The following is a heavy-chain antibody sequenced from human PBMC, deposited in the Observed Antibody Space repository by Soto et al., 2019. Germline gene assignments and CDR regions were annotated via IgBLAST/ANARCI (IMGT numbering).Heavy chain of an antibody. V-gene: IGHV4-59*08. CDR1: GGSISSYY. Sequence: PSETLSLTCTVSGGSISSYYWSWIRQPPGKGLEWIGYIYYSGSTNYNPSLKSRVTISVDTSKNQFSLKLSSVTAADTAVYYCARYYGSGSYYKQNYYYYYYMDVWGEGTTVTVSS. CDR3: ARYYGSGSYYKQNYYYYYYMDV. D-gene: IGHD3-10*01. CDR2: IYYSGST. J-gene: IGHJ6*03.